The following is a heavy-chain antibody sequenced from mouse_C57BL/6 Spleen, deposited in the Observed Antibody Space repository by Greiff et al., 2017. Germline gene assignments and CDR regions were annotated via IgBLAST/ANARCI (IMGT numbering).Heavy chain of an antibody. CDR2: IYPGGGYT. J-gene: IGHJ2*01. V-gene: IGHV1-63*01. D-gene: IGHD2-3*01. CDR1: GYTFTNYW. CDR3: ARGDGYYNFDY. Sequence: VQLQQSGAELVRPGTSVKMSCKASGYTFTNYWIGWAKQRPGHGLEWIGDIYPGGGYTNYNEKFKGKATLTADKSSRTAYMQFSSLTSEDTAIYYCARGDGYYNFDYGGQGTTLTVSS.